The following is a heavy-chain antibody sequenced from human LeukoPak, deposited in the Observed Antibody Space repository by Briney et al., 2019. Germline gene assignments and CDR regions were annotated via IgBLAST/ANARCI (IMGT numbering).Heavy chain of an antibody. Sequence: GGSLRLSCAASGFTFSSYAMHWVRQAPGKGLEYVSAISSNGGSTYYANSVKGRFTISRDNSKNTLYLQMGSLRAEDMAVYYCARRLASYSSGYDYWGQGTLVTVSS. D-gene: IGHD6-19*01. CDR1: GFTFSSYA. J-gene: IGHJ4*02. V-gene: IGHV3-64*01. CDR2: ISSNGGST. CDR3: ARRLASYSSGYDY.